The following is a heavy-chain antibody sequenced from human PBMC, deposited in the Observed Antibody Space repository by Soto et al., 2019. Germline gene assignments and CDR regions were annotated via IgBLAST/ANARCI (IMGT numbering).Heavy chain of an antibody. CDR2: INHSGST. CDR1: GGSFSGYY. J-gene: IGHJ4*02. CDR3: ASLVPHGYCSGGSCYFADF. Sequence: SETLSLTCGVYGGSFSGYYWGWIRQPPGKGLEWIGEINHSGSTNYNPSLKSRVTISVDTSKNQFSLKLSSVTAADTAVYYCASLVPHGYCSGGSCYFADFWGQGTLVTVSS. V-gene: IGHV4-34*01. D-gene: IGHD2-15*01.